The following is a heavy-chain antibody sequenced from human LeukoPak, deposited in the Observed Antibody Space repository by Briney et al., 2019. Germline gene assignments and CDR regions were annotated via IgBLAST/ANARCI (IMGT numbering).Heavy chain of an antibody. CDR2: ISGSGNT. Sequence: SEALSLTCSVSGGSIRSYYWSCIRQPAGKKLEWIGRISGSGNTDYNPSLKSRLTMSVDTSKNQFSLKLNSVTAADTAVYYCAREGRSSTPGYWGQGTLVTVSS. V-gene: IGHV4-4*07. J-gene: IGHJ4*01. CDR1: GGSIRSYY. D-gene: IGHD2-15*01. CDR3: AREGRSSTPGY.